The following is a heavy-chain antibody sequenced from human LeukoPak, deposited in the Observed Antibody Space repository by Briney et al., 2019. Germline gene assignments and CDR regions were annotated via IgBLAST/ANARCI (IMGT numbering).Heavy chain of an antibody. J-gene: IGHJ3*02. Sequence: GGSLRLSCAASGLTFDDYAMHWVRQAPGKGLEWASGISWNSGSIGYADSVKGRFTISRDNAKNSLYLQMNSLRAEDTALYYCAKVGDYGDYADAFDIWGQGTMVTVSS. D-gene: IGHD4-17*01. CDR2: ISWNSGSI. V-gene: IGHV3-9*01. CDR3: AKVGDYGDYADAFDI. CDR1: GLTFDDYA.